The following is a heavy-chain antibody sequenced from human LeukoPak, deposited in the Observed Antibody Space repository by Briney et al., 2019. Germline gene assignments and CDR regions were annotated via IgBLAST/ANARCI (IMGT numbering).Heavy chain of an antibody. Sequence: GESLKISCKGSGXSFTSYWSSWVRQMPGKGLEWMGRIDPSDSYTNYSPSFQGHVTISADKSISTAYLQWSSLKASDTAMYYCARHGVGATGWFDPWGQGTLVTVSS. J-gene: IGHJ5*02. CDR3: ARHGVGATGWFDP. CDR2: IDPSDSYT. V-gene: IGHV5-10-1*01. CDR1: GXSFTSYW. D-gene: IGHD1-26*01.